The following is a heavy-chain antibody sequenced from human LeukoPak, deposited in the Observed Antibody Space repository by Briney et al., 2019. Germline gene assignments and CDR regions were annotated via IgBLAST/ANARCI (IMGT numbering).Heavy chain of an antibody. CDR1: GGSFSGYY. Sequence: SETLSLTCAVYGGSFSGYYWSWIRQPPGKGLEWIGEINHSGSTNYKPSLKSRVTISVDTSKNQFSLKLSSVTAADTAVYYCAVGDYYGSGSYPNWFDPWGQGTLVTVSS. CDR3: AVGDYYGSGSYPNWFDP. J-gene: IGHJ5*02. D-gene: IGHD3-10*01. V-gene: IGHV4-34*01. CDR2: INHSGST.